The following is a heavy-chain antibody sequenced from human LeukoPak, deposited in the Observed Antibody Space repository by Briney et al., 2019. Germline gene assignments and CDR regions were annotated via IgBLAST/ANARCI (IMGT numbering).Heavy chain of an antibody. CDR2: IKQDGSEK. V-gene: IGHV3-7*05. D-gene: IGHD3-10*01. CDR3: AKSRNFGYDY. Sequence: GGSLRLSCAASGFIFNTYWMNWVRQFPGKGLEWVASIKQDGSEKYYVDSVKGRFTISRDNAKNSLYLQMNSLSTDDTAVYYCAKSRNFGYDYWGQGTLVTVAS. CDR1: GFIFNTYW. J-gene: IGHJ4*02.